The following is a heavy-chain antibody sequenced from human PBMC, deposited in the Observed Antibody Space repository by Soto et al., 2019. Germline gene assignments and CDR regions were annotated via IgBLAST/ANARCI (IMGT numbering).Heavy chain of an antibody. Sequence: QVQLVQSGAEVKKPGASVKVSCKASGYTFTSYYMHWVRQAPGQGLEVLGIINPSGGSTSYAQNVQGRVTMTRETSTSTVYMELSSLRSEETAVYYCARDRGSSGRTRAFDIWGQGTMVTVSS. CDR3: ARDRGSSGRTRAFDI. J-gene: IGHJ3*02. D-gene: IGHD3-10*01. CDR1: GYTFTSYY. V-gene: IGHV1-46*01. CDR2: INPSGGST.